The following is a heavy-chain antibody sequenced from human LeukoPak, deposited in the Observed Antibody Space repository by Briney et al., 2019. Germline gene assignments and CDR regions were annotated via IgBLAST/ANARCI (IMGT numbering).Heavy chain of an antibody. CDR1: GFTFSNYY. J-gene: IGHJ3*02. CDR3: ARLHRYCSGDYCYSDAFDI. V-gene: IGHV3-11*01. Sequence: PGGSLRLSCAASGFTFSNYYMSWIRQAPGKGLEWVSYISSSAITMYYADSVKGRFTISRDNAKNSLYLQMNSLRAEDTAVYYCARLHRYCSGDYCYSDAFDIWGQGTMVTVSS. D-gene: IGHD2-15*01. CDR2: ISSSAITM.